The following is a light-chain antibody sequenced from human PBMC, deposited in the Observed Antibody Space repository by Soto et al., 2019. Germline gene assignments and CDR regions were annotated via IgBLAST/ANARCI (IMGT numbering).Light chain of an antibody. J-gene: IGKJ1*01. CDR3: QQYDSSVWT. V-gene: IGKV3-20*01. CDR1: QTVSSNF. Sequence: EIVLTQSPDTLSLSPGERATLSCRASQTVSSNFLAWYQQKPGQAPRLLINGAFSRANGVPDRFSGGGSATDFTLTISRLEPEDVAVYYCQQYDSSVWTFGQGTKVEVK. CDR2: GAF.